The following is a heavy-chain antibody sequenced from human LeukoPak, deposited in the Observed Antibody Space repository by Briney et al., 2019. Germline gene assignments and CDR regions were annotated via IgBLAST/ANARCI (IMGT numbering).Heavy chain of an antibody. D-gene: IGHD3-10*01. CDR2: INHSGST. CDR3: ARDPTSMVRGVINDL. Sequence: PSETLSLTCAVYGGSFSGYYWSWIRQPPGKGLEWIGEINHSGSTNYNPSLKSRVTMSVDTSKNQFSLKLSSVTAADTAVYYCARDPTSMVRGVINDLWGRGTLVTVSS. J-gene: IGHJ2*01. CDR1: GGSFSGYY. V-gene: IGHV4-34*01.